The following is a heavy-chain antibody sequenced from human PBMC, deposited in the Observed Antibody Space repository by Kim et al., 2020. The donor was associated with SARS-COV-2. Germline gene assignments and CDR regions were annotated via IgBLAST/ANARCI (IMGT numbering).Heavy chain of an antibody. CDR2: MNPNSGNT. Sequence: ASVKVSCKASGHTFTRYDINWVRQATGQGLEWMGWMNPNSGNTGYAQKFQGRVTMTRNTSISTAYMELSSLRSEDTAVYYCARGHLKSIVVVIAPRPYYYYMNVWGKGTTVTVSS. CDR1: GHTFTRYD. V-gene: IGHV1-8*01. D-gene: IGHD2-21*01. J-gene: IGHJ6*03. CDR3: ARGHLKSIVVVIAPRPYYYYMNV.